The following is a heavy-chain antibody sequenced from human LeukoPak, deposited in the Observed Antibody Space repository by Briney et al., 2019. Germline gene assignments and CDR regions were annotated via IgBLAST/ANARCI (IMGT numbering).Heavy chain of an antibody. D-gene: IGHD1-1*01. V-gene: IGHV3-30*04. CDR3: ARDQNGIFDY. Sequence: PGGSLRLSCAASGFTFSSYAMHWVRQAPGKGLEWVAVISYDGTNKYYADSVKGRFTISRDNSKNTLYLQLNSLRAEDTAVYSCARDQNGIFDYWGQGTLVTVSS. CDR2: ISYDGTNK. CDR1: GFTFSSYA. J-gene: IGHJ4*02.